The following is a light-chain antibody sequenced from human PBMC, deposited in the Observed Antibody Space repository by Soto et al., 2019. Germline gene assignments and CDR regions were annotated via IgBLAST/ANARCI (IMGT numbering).Light chain of an antibody. V-gene: IGKV1-39*01. J-gene: IGKJ2*01. CDR3: QQSYSTPT. Sequence: DIQMTQSPSSLSASVGDRVTITCRASQSISNYLNWYQQKPRKAPKLLIYAASSLQSGVPSRFSGSGSGTDFTLTISSLQPEDFATYYCQQSYSTPTFGQGTKLEIK. CDR1: QSISNY. CDR2: AAS.